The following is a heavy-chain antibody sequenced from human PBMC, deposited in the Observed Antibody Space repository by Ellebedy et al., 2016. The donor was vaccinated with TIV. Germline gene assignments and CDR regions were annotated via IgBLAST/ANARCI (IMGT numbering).Heavy chain of an antibody. CDR2: IYYSGST. Sequence: SETLSLTXTVSGGSIGSYYWSWIRQPPGKGLEWIGYIYYSGSTNYNPSLKSRVTISVDTSKNQFSLKLSSVTAADTAVYYCARHIETWGQGTLVTVSS. D-gene: IGHD5-24*01. J-gene: IGHJ5*02. V-gene: IGHV4-59*08. CDR1: GGSIGSYY. CDR3: ARHIET.